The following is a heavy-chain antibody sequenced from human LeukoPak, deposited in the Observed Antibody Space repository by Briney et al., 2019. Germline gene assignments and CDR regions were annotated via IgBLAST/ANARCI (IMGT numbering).Heavy chain of an antibody. V-gene: IGHV3-7*01. CDR1: GFTFSSYN. Sequence: GGSLRLSCTGSGFTFSSYNMNWVRQAPGKGLEWVANIKQDGSEIYYVDSVKGRFTISRDNAKKSLYLQMDSLRAEDTAVYYCASLEWGGPLQHWGQGTLVTVSS. D-gene: IGHD3-3*01. J-gene: IGHJ1*01. CDR2: IKQDGSEI. CDR3: ASLEWGGPLQH.